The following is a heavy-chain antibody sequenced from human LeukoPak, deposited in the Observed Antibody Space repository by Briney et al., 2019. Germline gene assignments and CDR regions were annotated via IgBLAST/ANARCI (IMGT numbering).Heavy chain of an antibody. Sequence: SETLSLTCTVSGGSISSHYWSWIRQPPGKGLGWIGYIYYSGSANYNPSLKSRVTISVDTSKNQFSLKLSSVTAADTAVYYCARDGVEMATGSFDYWGQGTLVTVSS. CDR3: ARDGVEMATGSFDY. D-gene: IGHD5-24*01. CDR1: GGSISSHY. CDR2: IYYSGSA. J-gene: IGHJ4*02. V-gene: IGHV4-59*11.